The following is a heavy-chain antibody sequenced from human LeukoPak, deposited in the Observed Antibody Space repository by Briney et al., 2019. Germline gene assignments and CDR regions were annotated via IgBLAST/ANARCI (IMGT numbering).Heavy chain of an antibody. V-gene: IGHV3-53*01. J-gene: IGHJ3*02. CDR2: IYSGGST. CDR3: ARGKSEGAFDI. Sequence: GGSLRLSCAASGFTVSSNYMTWVRQAPGKGLEWVSVIYSGGSTHYADSVEGRFTISRDISKNTLYLHMNSLRAEDTAVYYCARGKSEGAFDIWGQGTMVTVSS. D-gene: IGHD3-3*01. CDR1: GFTVSSNY.